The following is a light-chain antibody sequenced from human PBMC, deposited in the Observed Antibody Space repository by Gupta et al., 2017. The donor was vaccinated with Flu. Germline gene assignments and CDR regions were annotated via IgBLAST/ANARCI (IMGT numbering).Light chain of an antibody. CDR2: AAS. CDR3: QKYDSAPPWT. CDR1: QDISNH. Sequence: GDRVTITCRASQDISNHLAWYQQKPGRVPKLLIYAASTLQSGVPSRFSGSGSGTDFTLTISSLQPEDVATYYCQKYDSAPPWTFGQGTKVEIK. J-gene: IGKJ1*01. V-gene: IGKV1-27*01.